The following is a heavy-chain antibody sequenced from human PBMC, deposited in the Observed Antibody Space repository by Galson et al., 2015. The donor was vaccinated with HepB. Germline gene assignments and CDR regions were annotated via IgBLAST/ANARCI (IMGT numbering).Heavy chain of an antibody. CDR3: ARDLRGYSSGCFDY. J-gene: IGHJ4*02. V-gene: IGHV1-69*04. D-gene: IGHD6-19*01. Sequence: SVKVSCKASGGTFSSYAISWVRQAPGQGLEWMGRIIPILGIANYAQKFQGRVTITADKSTSTAYMELRSLRSEDTAVYYCARDLRGYSSGCFDYWGQGTLVTVSS. CDR2: IIPILGIA. CDR1: GGTFSSYA.